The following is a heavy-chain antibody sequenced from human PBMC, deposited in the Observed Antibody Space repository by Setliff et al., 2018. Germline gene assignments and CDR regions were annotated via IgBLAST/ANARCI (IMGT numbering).Heavy chain of an antibody. CDR2: ISQDGSEK. CDR1: AFGFSSYW. V-gene: IGHV3-7*01. Sequence: SCAASAFGFSSYWMSWVRQAPGKGPEWLAQISQDGSEKYYVDSVKGRLTISRDNAKNSLYLQMNSLRVEDTAVYYCANDVRGGVYEIWGQGTMVTVSS. CDR3: ANDVRGGVYEI. D-gene: IGHD3-16*01. J-gene: IGHJ3*02.